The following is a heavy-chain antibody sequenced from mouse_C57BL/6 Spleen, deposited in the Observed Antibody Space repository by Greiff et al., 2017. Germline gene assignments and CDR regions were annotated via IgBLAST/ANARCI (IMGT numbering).Heavy chain of an antibody. D-gene: IGHD4-1*01. V-gene: IGHV1-82*01. CDR1: GYAFSSSW. Sequence: VQRVESGPELVKPGASVKISCKASGYAFSSSWMNWVKQRPGKGLEWIGRIYPGDGDTNYNGTFKGKATLTADKSSSTAYMQLSSLTSEDSAVYFCASNWDGDYWGQGTTLTVSS. CDR3: ASNWDGDY. CDR2: IYPGDGDT. J-gene: IGHJ2*01.